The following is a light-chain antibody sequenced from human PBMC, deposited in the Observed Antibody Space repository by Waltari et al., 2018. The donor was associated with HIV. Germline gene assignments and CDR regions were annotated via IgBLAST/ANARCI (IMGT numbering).Light chain of an antibody. CDR3: QSYDSSLSSSV. CDR2: TNS. CDR1: SSNIGAGYD. J-gene: IGLJ3*02. Sequence: QSVLTKPPSVSGAPGQRVTISCAGSSSNIGAGYDVHWYQQLPGTAPKLLIHTNSNRPSGVPYRFSGSKSGTLASLAITGLQAEDEADYYCQSYDSSLSSSVFGGGTKLTVL. V-gene: IGLV1-40*01.